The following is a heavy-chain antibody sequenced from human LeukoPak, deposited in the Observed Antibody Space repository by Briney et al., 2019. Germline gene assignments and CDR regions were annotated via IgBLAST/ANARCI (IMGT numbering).Heavy chain of an antibody. V-gene: IGHV1-8*02. Sequence: ASVKVSFKASVYTFSSYDINWVRQATGQGLEWMGWMNPNSGNTGYAQKFQDRVTITRNTSISTAYMELSSLRSEDTAVYYCARAPKWQGYYYYMDVWAKGTTVTVSS. D-gene: IGHD5-12*01. CDR2: MNPNSGNT. CDR1: VYTFSSYD. CDR3: ARAPKWQGYYYYMDV. J-gene: IGHJ6*03.